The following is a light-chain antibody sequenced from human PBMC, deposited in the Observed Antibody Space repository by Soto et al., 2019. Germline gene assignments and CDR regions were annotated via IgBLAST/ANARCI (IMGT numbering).Light chain of an antibody. CDR3: QQRLHWPIT. Sequence: EIVLTQSPATLSLSPGDRVTLSCRASQTVGRYLSWYQHSPGQGRRLLVYDASNRATGIPARFSGSGSETDFTLTISSLEPEDFAVYYCQQRLHWPITFGQGTRLEIK. J-gene: IGKJ5*01. CDR1: QTVGRY. V-gene: IGKV3-11*01. CDR2: DAS.